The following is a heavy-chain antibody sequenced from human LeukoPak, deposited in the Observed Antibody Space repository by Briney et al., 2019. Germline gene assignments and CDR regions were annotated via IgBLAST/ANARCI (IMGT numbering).Heavy chain of an antibody. Sequence: ASVKVSCKASGYTFTGYYMHWVRQAAGQGLEWMGWINPNSGGTNYAQKFQGRVTMTRDTSISTAYMELSRLRSDDTAVYYCAREYTAAGYYDSSGSTLHFDYWGQGTLVTVSS. CDR2: INPNSGGT. D-gene: IGHD3-22*01. CDR3: AREYTAAGYYDSSGSTLHFDY. J-gene: IGHJ4*02. CDR1: GYTFTGYY. V-gene: IGHV1-2*02.